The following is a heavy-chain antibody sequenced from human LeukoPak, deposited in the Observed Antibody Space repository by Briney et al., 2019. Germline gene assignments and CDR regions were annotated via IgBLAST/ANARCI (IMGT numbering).Heavy chain of an antibody. CDR2: IHPNSGCT. CDR3: ARVVVRDANNYKDY. V-gene: IGHV1-2*02. CDR1: GYTFTGYY. Sequence: ASVTVSCKASGYTFTGYYLHWVRQAPRQALEWMGWIHPNSGCTNYAQKFQGRVTMTRDTSISTAYLDLSRLRSDDTAVYYCARVVVRDANNYKDYWGQGTLVTVSS. J-gene: IGHJ4*02. D-gene: IGHD5-24*01.